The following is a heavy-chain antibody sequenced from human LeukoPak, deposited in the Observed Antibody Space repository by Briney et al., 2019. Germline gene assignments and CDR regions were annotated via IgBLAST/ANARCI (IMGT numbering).Heavy chain of an antibody. J-gene: IGHJ4*02. CDR1: GYTFTNYG. Sequence: ASVKVSCKASGYTFTNYGISWVRQAPGQGLEWMGWISAYNGNTNYAQKLQGRVTMTTDTSTSTAYMELRSLRSDDTAVYYCARDPPVIVGNYYFDYWGQGTLVTVSS. CDR2: ISAYNGNT. D-gene: IGHD2-21*01. CDR3: ARDPPVIVGNYYFDY. V-gene: IGHV1-18*01.